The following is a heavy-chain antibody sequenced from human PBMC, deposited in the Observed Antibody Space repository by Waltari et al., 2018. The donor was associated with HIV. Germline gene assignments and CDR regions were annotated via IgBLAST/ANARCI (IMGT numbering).Heavy chain of an antibody. Sequence: QVQLQESGPGLVKPSQTLSLTCTVPGDSINSGNYYWAWIRQHPEKGLEWIGFVYYRGGTFSNPSFKSRATISGDTSKNQFSLTLTSMTAADTAVYYCARVVYWYFDLWGRGALVTVSS. CDR3: ARVVYWYFDL. V-gene: IGHV4-31*03. CDR2: VYYRGGT. J-gene: IGHJ2*01. CDR1: GDSINSGNYY.